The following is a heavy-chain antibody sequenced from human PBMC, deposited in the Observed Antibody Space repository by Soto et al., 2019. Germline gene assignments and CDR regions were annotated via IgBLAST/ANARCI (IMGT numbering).Heavy chain of an antibody. Sequence: ASVKVSCKASGYTFTSYGISWVRQAPGQGLEWMGWISTYNGNTNYAQKLQGRVTLTTDTSTSTAYMDLRSLRSDDTAVYYCARSPSYCTNGVCPLYYYYYGMDVWGQGTTVTVSS. CDR2: ISTYNGNT. J-gene: IGHJ6*02. D-gene: IGHD2-8*01. CDR1: GYTFTSYG. V-gene: IGHV1-18*01. CDR3: ARSPSYCTNGVCPLYYYYYGMDV.